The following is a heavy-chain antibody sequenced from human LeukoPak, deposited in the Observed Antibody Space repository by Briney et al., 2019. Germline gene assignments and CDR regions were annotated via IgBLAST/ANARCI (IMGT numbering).Heavy chain of an antibody. CDR1: GGSLSSGGYY. CDR3: ARVGYCSSTSCYTGDYNWFDP. J-gene: IGHJ5*02. Sequence: LSLTCTVSGGSLSSGGYYWSWIRQAPGKGLEWVSYISSSGSTIYYADSVKGRFTISRDNAKNSLYLQMNGLRAEDTAVYYCARVGYCSSTSCYTGDYNWFDPWGQGTLVTVSS. D-gene: IGHD2-2*02. CDR2: ISSSGSTI. V-gene: IGHV3-11*01.